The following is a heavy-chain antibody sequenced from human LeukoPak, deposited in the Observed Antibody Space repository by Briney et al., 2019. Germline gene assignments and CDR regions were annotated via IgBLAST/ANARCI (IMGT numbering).Heavy chain of an antibody. Sequence: PSETLSLTCGVSGGSISSSNWWSWVRQPPGKGLEWIGEIYHSGSTNYNPSLKSRVIISVDKSKNQFSLKLYSVTAADTAVYYCARTPSSSWNRKAFDYWGQGTLVTVSS. J-gene: IGHJ4*02. CDR3: ARTPSSSWNRKAFDY. CDR2: IYHSGST. V-gene: IGHV4-4*02. CDR1: GGSISSSNW. D-gene: IGHD6-13*01.